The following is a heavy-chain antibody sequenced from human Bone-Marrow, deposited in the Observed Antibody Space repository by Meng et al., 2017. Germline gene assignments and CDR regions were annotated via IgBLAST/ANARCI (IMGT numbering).Heavy chain of an antibody. D-gene: IGHD2-2*01. J-gene: IGHJ4*02. CDR2: VWHSGAS. CDR3: ASRYQLPTHFDY. Sequence: QVQLQESGPGLVEPSETLSLTCAVYGDSISGANWWSWVRQTPGKGLEWIGEVWHSGASTYNPSLQGRVTMSVDKSKNQFSLILTSVTAADTAIYYCASRYQLPTHFDYWGQGALVTVSS. CDR1: GDSISGANW. V-gene: IGHV4-4*02.